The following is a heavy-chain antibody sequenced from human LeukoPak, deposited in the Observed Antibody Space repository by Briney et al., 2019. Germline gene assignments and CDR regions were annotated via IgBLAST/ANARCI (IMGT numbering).Heavy chain of an antibody. D-gene: IGHD3-10*01. CDR1: GFTLSSYE. CDR3: ARGLFIYRWGLLGDQAHGFDY. CDR2: ISRSGSPI. V-gene: IGHV3-48*03. Sequence: PGGSVRLSCAASGFTLSSYEMIWVGKATGKGREWVSYISRSGSPIYYADSVKGRFTNSRDNANNSLYLQMNSLRAEDTAVYYCARGLFIYRWGLLGDQAHGFDYWGQGTLVTVSS. J-gene: IGHJ4*02.